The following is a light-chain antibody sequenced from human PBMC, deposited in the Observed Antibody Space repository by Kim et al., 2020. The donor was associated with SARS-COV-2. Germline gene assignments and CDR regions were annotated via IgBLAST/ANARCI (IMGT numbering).Light chain of an antibody. V-gene: IGKV3-20*01. Sequence: PGERVTLSCRASQSVSGSSLAWYQQKPGQAPRLLMYGASTRATGIPDRFSGSGSGTDFTLTISRLEPEDFAVYYCQQYDTSPYTFGQGTKLEI. J-gene: IGKJ2*01. CDR1: QSVSGSS. CDR2: GAS. CDR3: QQYDTSPYT.